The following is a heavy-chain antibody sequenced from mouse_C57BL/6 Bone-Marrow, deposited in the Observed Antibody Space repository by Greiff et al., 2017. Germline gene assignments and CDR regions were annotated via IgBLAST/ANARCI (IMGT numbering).Heavy chain of an antibody. CDR1: GYTFTSYW. D-gene: IGHD2-3*01. J-gene: IGHJ1*03. CDR2: IHPSDSDT. V-gene: IGHV1-74*01. CDR3: AISYDGNSHWYFDV. Sequence: VQLQQPGAELVKPGASVKVSCKASGYTFTSYWMHWVRQRPGQGLEWIGRIHPSDSDTNYNQQFKGKATLTVDKSSSTAYMQHSSLTSEDSAVYYCAISYDGNSHWYFDVWGTGTTVTVSS.